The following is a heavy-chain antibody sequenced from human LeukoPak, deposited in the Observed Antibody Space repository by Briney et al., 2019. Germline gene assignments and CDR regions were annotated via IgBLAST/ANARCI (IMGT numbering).Heavy chain of an antibody. J-gene: IGHJ4*02. CDR3: ARGYSSSWNYFDY. D-gene: IGHD6-13*01. V-gene: IGHV4-59*01. Sequence: SETLSLTCTVSGGSISNYWWSWIRQPPGKGLEWIGYVFDSGGTNYNPSLKSRVTISVDTSKKQFSLKLSSVTAADMAVYYCARGYSSSWNYFDYWGQGTLVTVSS. CDR1: GGSISNYW. CDR2: VFDSGGT.